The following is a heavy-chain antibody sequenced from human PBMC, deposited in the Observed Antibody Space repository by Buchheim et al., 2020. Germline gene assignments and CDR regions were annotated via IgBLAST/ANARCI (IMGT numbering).Heavy chain of an antibody. CDR1: GFTFSSYT. CDR3: ARPGYSFAIVDY. CDR2: ISSTSDGI. J-gene: IGHJ4*02. V-gene: IGHV3-48*01. Sequence: EVQLVESGGGLVQPGGSLRLSCTASGFTFSSYTMHWVRQAPGKGLEWVSYISSTSDGIFYADSVKGRFTISRDNGKRSLYLQMNSLRAEDTAVYYCARPGYSFAIVDYWGQGTL. D-gene: IGHD5-18*01.